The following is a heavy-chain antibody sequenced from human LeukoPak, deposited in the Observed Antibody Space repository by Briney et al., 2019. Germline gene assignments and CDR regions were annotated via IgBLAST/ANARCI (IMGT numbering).Heavy chain of an antibody. V-gene: IGHV4-31*03. CDR3: ARAPDYYDSSGYYYYYGMDV. D-gene: IGHD3-22*01. Sequence: SETLSLTCTVSGGSISSGGYYWSWIRQHPGKGLEWIGYIYYSGSTYYNPSLKSRVTISVDTSKNQFSLKLSSVTAADTAVYYCARAPDYYDSSGYYYYYGMDVWGQGTTVTVSS. CDR1: GGSISSGGYY. J-gene: IGHJ6*02. CDR2: IYYSGST.